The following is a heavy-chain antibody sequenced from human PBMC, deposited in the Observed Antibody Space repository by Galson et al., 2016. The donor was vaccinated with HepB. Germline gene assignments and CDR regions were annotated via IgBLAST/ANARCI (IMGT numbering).Heavy chain of an antibody. CDR1: GFTFSAYG. D-gene: IGHD3-16*01. CDR3: ARADSRSYASKWSLDY. CDR2: IWYDVIKR. J-gene: IGHJ4*02. V-gene: IGHV3-33*01. Sequence: SLRLSCAASGFTFSAYGMHWVRQAPGKRLAWVVTIWYDVIKRYHAASVKGRFTISRDNSKNTLSLQMNSLRAEDTAVYYCARADSRSYASKWSLDYWGQGTLVTVSS.